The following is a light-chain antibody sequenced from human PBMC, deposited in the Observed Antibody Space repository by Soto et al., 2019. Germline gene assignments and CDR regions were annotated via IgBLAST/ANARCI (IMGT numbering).Light chain of an antibody. CDR3: QQLSYYPRT. J-gene: IGKJ2*01. V-gene: IGKV1-9*01. CDR2: AAS. Sequence: IQMTQSPSSLSATVGDRVTITCRASRDVSSYLVWYQQKPGKAPELLIYAASTLQSGIPSRFSGSGSGTEFTLTISSLQPEDFATYYCQQLSYYPRTFGQGTKLEIK. CDR1: RDVSSY.